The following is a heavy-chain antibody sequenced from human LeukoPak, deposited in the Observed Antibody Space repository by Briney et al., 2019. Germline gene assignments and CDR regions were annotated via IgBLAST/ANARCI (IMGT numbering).Heavy chain of an antibody. D-gene: IGHD2-15*01. CDR1: GGSISSGGYS. CDR3: ARGSPLLGAFDI. Sequence: SQTLSLTCAVSGGSISSGGYSWSWIRQPPGKGLEWIGYIYHSGSTYYNPSLKSRVTISVDRSENQFSLKLSSVTAADTAVYYCARGSPLLGAFDIWGQGTMVTVSS. J-gene: IGHJ3*02. V-gene: IGHV4-30-2*01. CDR2: IYHSGST.